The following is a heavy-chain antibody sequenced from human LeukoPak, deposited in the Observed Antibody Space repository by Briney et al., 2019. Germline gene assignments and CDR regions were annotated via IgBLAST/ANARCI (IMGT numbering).Heavy chain of an antibody. CDR1: GFTVSSNY. Sequence: HTGGSLRLACAASGFTVSSNYMSWVRQAPGKGLEWVALISFDGSQKYYADSVKGRFTISRDNSKSTVYLQMNSLRVEDAAVYYCSKDLTSDFGGDLDPWGQGTLVTVSS. J-gene: IGHJ5*02. CDR2: ISFDGSQK. D-gene: IGHD3-10*01. V-gene: IGHV3-30*02. CDR3: SKDLTSDFGGDLDP.